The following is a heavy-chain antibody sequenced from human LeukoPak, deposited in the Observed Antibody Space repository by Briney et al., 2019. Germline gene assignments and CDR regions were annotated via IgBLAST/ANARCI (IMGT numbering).Heavy chain of an antibody. J-gene: IGHJ4*02. CDR1: GYTFTSYG. V-gene: IGHV1-18*01. CDR2: ISAYNGNT. D-gene: IGHD2-8*01. Sequence: ASVKVSCKASGYTFTSYGISWVRQAPGQGLEWMGWISAYNGNTNYAQKLQGRVTMTTDTSTSTAYMEVSSLRSDDTAVYYCARDRCPDGVCYFDFWGQGTLITVSS. CDR3: ARDRCPDGVCYFDF.